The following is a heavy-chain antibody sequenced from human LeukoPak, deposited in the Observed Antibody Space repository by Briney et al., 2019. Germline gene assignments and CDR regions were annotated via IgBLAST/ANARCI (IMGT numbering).Heavy chain of an antibody. D-gene: IGHD3-9*01. V-gene: IGHV4-38-2*02. CDR3: ARDTYDILTGYYLYYYYGMDV. Sequence: PSETLSLTCAVSGYSISSGYYWGWIRQPPGKGLEWIGSIYHSGSTYYNPFLKSRVTISVDTSKNQFSLKLSSVTAADTAVYYCARDTYDILTGYYLYYYYGMDVWGKGTTVTVSS. J-gene: IGHJ6*04. CDR2: IYHSGST. CDR1: GYSISSGYY.